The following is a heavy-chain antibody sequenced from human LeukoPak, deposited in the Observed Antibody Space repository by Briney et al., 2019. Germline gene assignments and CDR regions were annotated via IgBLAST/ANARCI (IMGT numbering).Heavy chain of an antibody. V-gene: IGHV3-9*01. CDR2: ISWNSGSI. D-gene: IGHD6-13*01. CDR1: GFTFDDYA. Sequence: GRSLRLSCAASGFTFDDYAMHWVRQAPGKGLEWVSGISWNSGSIGYADSVKGRFTISRDNAKNSLYLQMNSLRAEDTAVYYCARDPRRSRGSSWYHDAFDIWGQGTMVTVSS. J-gene: IGHJ3*02. CDR3: ARDPRRSRGSSWYHDAFDI.